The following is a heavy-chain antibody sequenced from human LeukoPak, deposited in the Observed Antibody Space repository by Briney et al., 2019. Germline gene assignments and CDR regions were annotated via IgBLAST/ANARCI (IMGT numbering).Heavy chain of an antibody. V-gene: IGHV4-34*01. CDR2: INHSGST. D-gene: IGHD2-15*01. CDR1: GGSFSGYY. CDR3: ARRLPPGHQQYCSGGSCYRVHSKGYMDV. J-gene: IGHJ6*03. Sequence: PSETLSLTCAVYGGSFSGYYWSWIRQPPGKGLEWIGEINHSGSTNYNPSLKSRVTISVDTSKNQFSLKLSSVTAADTAVYYCARRLPPGHQQYCSGGSCYRVHSKGYMDVWGKGTTVTISS.